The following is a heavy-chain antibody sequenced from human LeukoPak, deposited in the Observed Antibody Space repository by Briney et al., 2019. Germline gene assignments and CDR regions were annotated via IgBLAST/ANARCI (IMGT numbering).Heavy chain of an antibody. CDR3: AXDLVXXASXXXYGMDV. Sequence: GRSLRLSCAASGFTFSSYGMHWVRQAPGKGLEWVAVIWYDGSNKYYADSVKGRFTISRDNSKNTLYLQMNSLRAEDTAVYYCAXDLVXXASXXXYGMDVWGQGTTVTV. CDR2: IWYDGSNK. CDR1: GFTFSSYG. V-gene: IGHV3-33*01. J-gene: IGHJ6*02. D-gene: IGHD6-6*01.